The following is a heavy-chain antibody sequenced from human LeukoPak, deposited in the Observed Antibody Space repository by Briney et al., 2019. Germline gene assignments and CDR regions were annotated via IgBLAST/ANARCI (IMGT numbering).Heavy chain of an antibody. CDR1: GFTVSSNY. Sequence: GGSLRLSCAASGFTVSSNYMSWVRQAPGKGLEWVSVIYSGGSTYYADPVKGRFTISRDNSKNTLYLQMNSLRAEDTAVYYCAMVGWYLPHDAFDIWGQGTMVTVSS. D-gene: IGHD6-19*01. CDR2: IYSGGST. J-gene: IGHJ3*02. CDR3: AMVGWYLPHDAFDI. V-gene: IGHV3-53*01.